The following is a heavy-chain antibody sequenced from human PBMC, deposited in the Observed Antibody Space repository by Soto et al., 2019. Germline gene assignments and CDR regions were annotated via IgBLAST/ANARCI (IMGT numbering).Heavy chain of an antibody. Sequence: QVQLVQSGAEVKKPGASAKVSCKASGYNFGNYGINWMRQVPGQGLEWMGWISAYNGKTNYAQKFQGRVSMTTDTSTNTAYMELTSLTSDDTAVYYCARASGGGVGTTSYWGQGTLITVSS. CDR2: ISAYNGKT. J-gene: IGHJ4*02. CDR3: ARASGGGVGTTSY. V-gene: IGHV1-18*01. CDR1: GYNFGNYG. D-gene: IGHD1-26*01.